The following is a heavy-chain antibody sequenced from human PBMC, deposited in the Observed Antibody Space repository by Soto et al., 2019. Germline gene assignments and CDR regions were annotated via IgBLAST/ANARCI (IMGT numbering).Heavy chain of an antibody. Sequence: GKGLEWIGEINHSGSTNYNPSLKSLVTISVDTSKNQFSLKLSSGTAADTAFFFQAEDGIRDCPPVSAFLLNRSSDL. CDR2: INHSGST. V-gene: IGHV4-34*01. D-gene: IGHD3-9*01. CDR3: AEDGIRDCPPVSAFLLNRSSDL. J-gene: IGHJ2*01.